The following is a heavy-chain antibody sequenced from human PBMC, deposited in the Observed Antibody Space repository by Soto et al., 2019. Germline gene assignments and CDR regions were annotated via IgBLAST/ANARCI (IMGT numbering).Heavy chain of an antibody. D-gene: IGHD6-13*01. Sequence: QVQLQESGPGLVKPSETLSLTCTVSGGSVSSGSYYWSWIRQPPGKGLEWIGYIYYSGSTNYNPSFKSRVTISVDPSKHQVSLKLRSVTAADTAVYYCARDGLAAAGTCGQGTLVTVSS. J-gene: IGHJ5*02. CDR1: GGSVSSGSYY. CDR2: IYYSGST. CDR3: ARDGLAAAGT. V-gene: IGHV4-61*01.